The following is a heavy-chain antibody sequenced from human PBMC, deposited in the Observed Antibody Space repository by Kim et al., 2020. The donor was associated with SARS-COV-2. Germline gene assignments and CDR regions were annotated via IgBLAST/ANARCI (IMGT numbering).Heavy chain of an antibody. D-gene: IGHD1-26*01. Sequence: ASVKVSCKASGYTFSAYYYIHWVRQAPGQGLEWMGWINGNSGETGFTQKFQGRVTMTRDTSINTAYMELNRLTSDDTAMYYCAREWEIPGYDTCDIWGQGTVVTVSS. J-gene: IGHJ3*02. V-gene: IGHV1-2*02. CDR3: AREWEIPGYDTCDI. CDR1: GYTFSAYYY. CDR2: INGNSGET.